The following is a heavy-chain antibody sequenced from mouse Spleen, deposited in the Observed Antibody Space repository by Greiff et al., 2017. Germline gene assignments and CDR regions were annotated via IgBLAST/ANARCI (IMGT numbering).Heavy chain of an antibody. CDR3: ARHLSMDY. J-gene: IGHJ4*01. V-gene: IGHV3-6*01. CDR1: GYSITSGYY. CDR2: ISYDGSN. Sequence: VQLQQSGPGLVKPSQSLSLTCSVTGYSITSGYYWNWIRQFPGNKLEWMGYISYDGSNNYNPSLKNRISITRDTSKNQFFLKLNSVTTEDTAMYYCARHLSMDYWGQGTSVTVSS.